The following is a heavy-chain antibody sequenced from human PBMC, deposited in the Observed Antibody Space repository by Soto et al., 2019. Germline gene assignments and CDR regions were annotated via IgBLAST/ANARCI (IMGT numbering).Heavy chain of an antibody. D-gene: IGHD1-26*01. J-gene: IGHJ4*02. CDR2: INPSGGST. CDR3: ARPTASGNYYVY. V-gene: IGHV1-46*01. Sequence: QVQLVQSGADVKKPGALVKVSCKASGYTFTSYYMHWVRQAPGQGLEWMGIINPSGGSTSYAQKFQGRVTMTRDTSTSTVYMEMSSLRSEDTAVYYCARPTASGNYYVYWGQGTLVTVSS. CDR1: GYTFTSYY.